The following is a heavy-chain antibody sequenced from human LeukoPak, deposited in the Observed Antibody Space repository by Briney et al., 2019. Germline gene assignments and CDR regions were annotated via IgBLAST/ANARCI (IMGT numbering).Heavy chain of an antibody. V-gene: IGHV3-30*02. CDR3: AKDEDYDSSGYHDY. CDR1: GFTFSSYG. Sequence: GGSLRLSCAASGFTFSSYGMHWVRQAPSKGLEWVAFIRYDGSNKYYADSVKGRFTISRDNSKNTLYLQMNSLRAEDTAVYYCAKDEDYDSSGYHDYWGQGTLVTVSS. D-gene: IGHD3-22*01. J-gene: IGHJ4*02. CDR2: IRYDGSNK.